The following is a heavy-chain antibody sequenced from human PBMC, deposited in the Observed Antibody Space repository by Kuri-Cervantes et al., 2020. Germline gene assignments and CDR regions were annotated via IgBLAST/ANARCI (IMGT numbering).Heavy chain of an antibody. J-gene: IGHJ6*02. Sequence: SETLSLTCTVSGGSVSSGGYYWSWIRQPPGKGLEWIGYIYYSGSTYYNPSLKSRVTISVDTSKNQFSLKLSSVTAADTAVYYCARLHVVGPFYYYYGMDVWGQGTTVTVSS. CDR1: GGSVSSGGYY. D-gene: IGHD1-26*01. CDR2: IYYSGST. CDR3: ARLHVVGPFYYYYGMDV. V-gene: IGHV4-30-4*01.